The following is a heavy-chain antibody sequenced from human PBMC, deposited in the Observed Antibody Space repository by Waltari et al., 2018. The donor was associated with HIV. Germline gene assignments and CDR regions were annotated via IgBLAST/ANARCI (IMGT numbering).Heavy chain of an antibody. J-gene: IGHJ6*02. D-gene: IGHD2-15*01. CDR3: ARGKDCGGGTCDGYHYYGMDV. V-gene: IGHV3-74*01. Sequence: EVQLVECGGGLVTPGGSLRLSCAASGFTFSTAWAPWLRHAPGKGRVWVSRINPDGTDTRYADSVKGRFTSSRDNAKNTVYLQVNSLRGEDTSVYYCARGKDCGGGTCDGYHYYGMDVWGQGTTVTVSS. CDR1: GFTFSTAW. CDR2: INPDGTDT.